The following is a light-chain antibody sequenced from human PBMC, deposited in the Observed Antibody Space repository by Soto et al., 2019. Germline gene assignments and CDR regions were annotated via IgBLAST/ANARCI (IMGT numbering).Light chain of an antibody. CDR3: QSYDSSLSGYV. J-gene: IGLJ1*01. CDR2: GNS. V-gene: IGLV1-40*01. Sequence: QSVLTQPPSVSGAPGQRVTLSCTGSSSTIGAGYDVHWYQQLPGTAPKLLIYGNSNRPSGVPDRFSGSKSGTSASLANTGLQAEDEADYYCQSYDSSLSGYVFGTGTKVTVL. CDR1: SSTIGAGYD.